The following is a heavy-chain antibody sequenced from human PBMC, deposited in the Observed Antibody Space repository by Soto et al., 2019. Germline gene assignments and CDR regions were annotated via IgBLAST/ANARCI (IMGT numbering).Heavy chain of an antibody. Sequence: PSETLSLTCTVAGGSIISCYSYWKRKPQGKGLGRIGYIYHSGSTYYNPSLKSRVTISVDRSKNQFSLKLSSVTAADTAVYYCSRHRIIWANQMTTVVSNDGFDIWGQGTMVTVSS. J-gene: IGHJ3*02. CDR1: GGSIISCY. CDR2: IYHSGST. CDR3: SRHRIIWANQMTTVVSNDGFDI. D-gene: IGHD4-17*01. V-gene: IGHV4-59*08.